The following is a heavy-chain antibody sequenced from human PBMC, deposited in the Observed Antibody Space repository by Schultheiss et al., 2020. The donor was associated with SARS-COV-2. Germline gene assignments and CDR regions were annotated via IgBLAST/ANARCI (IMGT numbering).Heavy chain of an antibody. CDR2: INHSGST. CDR1: GGSFSGYY. J-gene: IGHJ6*02. CDR3: ARDSAPYGDYYYGMDV. D-gene: IGHD4-17*01. Sequence: SETLSLTCAVYGGSFSGYYWSWIRQPPGKGLEWIGEINHSGSTNYNPSLKSRVTISVDTSKNQFSLKLSSVTAADTAVYYCARDSAPYGDYYYGMDVWGQGTTVTVSS. V-gene: IGHV4-34*01.